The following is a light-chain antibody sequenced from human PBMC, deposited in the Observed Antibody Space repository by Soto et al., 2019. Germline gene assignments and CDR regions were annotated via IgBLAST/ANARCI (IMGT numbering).Light chain of an antibody. V-gene: IGLV2-14*01. CDR3: SSYTSSSSWV. CDR2: EVT. Sequence: QSALTQPASVSGSPGQSLTISCTGTSSDVGAYNYVSWYQQHSGKAPKLIIYEVTNRPSGVSNRFSASKSGNTASLTIFGLQAEDEADYYCSSYTSSSSWVFGGGTKLTVL. CDR1: SSDVGAYNY. J-gene: IGLJ3*02.